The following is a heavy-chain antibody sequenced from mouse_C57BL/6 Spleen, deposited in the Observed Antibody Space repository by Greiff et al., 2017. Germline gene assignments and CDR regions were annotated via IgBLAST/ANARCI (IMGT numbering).Heavy chain of an antibody. CDR3: ARDRAVVASYAMDY. Sequence: EVKLMESGGGLLKPGGSLKLSCAASGFTFRSYAMSWVRQTPEKRLGWVATISDGGSYTYYPDNVKGRFTISRDNAKNNLYLQMSHLKSEDTAMYYCARDRAVVASYAMDYWGQGTSVTVSS. D-gene: IGHD1-1*01. CDR1: GFTFRSYA. V-gene: IGHV5-4*01. CDR2: ISDGGSYT. J-gene: IGHJ4*01.